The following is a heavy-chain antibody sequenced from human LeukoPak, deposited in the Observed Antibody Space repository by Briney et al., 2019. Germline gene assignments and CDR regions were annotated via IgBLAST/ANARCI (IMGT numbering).Heavy chain of an antibody. CDR1: GFTFSSYW. CDR2: MSSDVSST. Sequence: PGGSLRLSCAASGFTFSSYWMHWVRQAPGKGLVWVSRMSSDVSSTSYADSVKGRFTISRDNAKNTLFLQMDSLRAEDTAVYYCARVMTTVVHWYFDLWGRGTLVTVSS. D-gene: IGHD4-23*01. J-gene: IGHJ2*01. CDR3: ARVMTTVVHWYFDL. V-gene: IGHV3-74*01.